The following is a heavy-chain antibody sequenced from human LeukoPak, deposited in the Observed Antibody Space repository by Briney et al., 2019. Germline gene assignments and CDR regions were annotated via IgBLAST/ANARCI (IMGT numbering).Heavy chain of an antibody. CDR1: GFTFSSYE. V-gene: IGHV3-48*03. CDR3: ARAGLGYCSSTSCYTSGYYYYGMDV. Sequence: GGSLRLSCAASGFTFSSYEMNWVRQAPGKGLEWVSYISSSGSTIYYADSVKGRFTISRDNAKNSLYLQMNSLRAEDTAAYYCARAGLGYCSSTSCYTSGYYYYGMDVWGKGTTVTVSS. CDR2: ISSSGSTI. J-gene: IGHJ6*04. D-gene: IGHD2-2*02.